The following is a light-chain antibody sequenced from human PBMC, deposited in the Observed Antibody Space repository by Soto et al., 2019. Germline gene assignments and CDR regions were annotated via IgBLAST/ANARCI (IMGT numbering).Light chain of an antibody. V-gene: IGKV3-15*01. CDR2: YAS. J-gene: IGKJ3*01. CDR1: ESVNRN. CDR3: QHYSNWPPT. Sequence: EVVMTQSPATLSVSPGERVTLSCRASESVNRNLAWYQQKPGQGTSLLLYYASTRATGVPDRFTGSGSGTAFTLTTSSLQSEDFEVYHCQHYSNWPPTFGPGTKVESK.